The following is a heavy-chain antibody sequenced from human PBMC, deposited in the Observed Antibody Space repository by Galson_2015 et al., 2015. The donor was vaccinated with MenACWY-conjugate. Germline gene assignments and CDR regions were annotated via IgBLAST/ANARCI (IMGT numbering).Heavy chain of an antibody. CDR2: IKQDGREK. J-gene: IGHJ4*02. Sequence: SLRLSCAVSGFTFSSYWMSWVRQAPGKGLEWVANIKQDGREKNYVDSVKGRFTISRDNADNSVYLQMDSLRVEDTAVYYCARHSRGRFDYWGQGPLVTLSS. CDR3: ARHSRGRFDY. CDR1: GFTFSSYW. V-gene: IGHV3-7*03.